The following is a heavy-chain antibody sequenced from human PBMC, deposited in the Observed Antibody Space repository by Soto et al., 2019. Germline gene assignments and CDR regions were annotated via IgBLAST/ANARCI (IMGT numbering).Heavy chain of an antibody. D-gene: IGHD3-3*01. Sequence: PSETLSLTGPVGGGAISSYTWSWIRQPPGNGLEYIGDINHSGSTNYNPSLKSRVTISLDTSKNQFSLKLSSVTAADTAVYYCERVFSDFGVVITPYYYYGMDVWGQGTTVTVSS. CDR3: ERVFSDFGVVITPYYYYGMDV. CDR1: GGAISSYT. J-gene: IGHJ6*02. CDR2: INHSGST. V-gene: IGHV4-34*01.